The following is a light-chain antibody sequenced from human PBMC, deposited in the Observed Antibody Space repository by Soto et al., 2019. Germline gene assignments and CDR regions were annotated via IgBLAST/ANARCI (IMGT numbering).Light chain of an antibody. CDR2: LGS. J-gene: IGKJ2*01. V-gene: IGKV2-28*01. CDR1: QSLLYGAGYMY. Sequence: DIVMTQSPLSLPVTPGEPASISCRSSQSLLYGAGYMYVDWYLQKPGQPPQLLIFLGSNRAPGVPDRFSGSVSGTDFTLKISRVETEDLGVYYCMQTLQTPYTFDQGTKLEIK. CDR3: MQTLQTPYT.